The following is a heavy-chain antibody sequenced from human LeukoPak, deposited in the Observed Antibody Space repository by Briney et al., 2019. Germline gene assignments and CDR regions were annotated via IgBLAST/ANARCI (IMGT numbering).Heavy chain of an antibody. CDR1: GGSISGHY. D-gene: IGHD5-12*01. CDR2: SYYSGTT. J-gene: IGHJ4*02. Sequence: PSETLSLTCTVSGGSISGHYWTWIRQPPGKGLEWIGDSYYSGTTNYNPSLKSRVTISVDTSKNQFSLKLSSVTAADTAVYYCARAVSGYHYDYWGQGTLVTVSS. V-gene: IGHV4-59*08. CDR3: ARAVSGYHYDY.